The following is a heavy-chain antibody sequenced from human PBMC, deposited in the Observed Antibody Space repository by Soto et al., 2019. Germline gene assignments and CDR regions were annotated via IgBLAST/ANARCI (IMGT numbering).Heavy chain of an antibody. Sequence: AASGCSCSSYAMSWFRQAAGKGLEWVSAISGSGGSTYYADSVKGRFTISRDNSKNTLYLQMNSLRAEDTAVYYCAKDLARWADDYGDYDYWPQGSLVPLSS. CDR1: GCSCSSYA. CDR3: AKDLARWADDYGDYDY. CDR2: ISGSGGST. D-gene: IGHD4-17*01. V-gene: IGHV3-23*01. J-gene: IGHJ4*02.